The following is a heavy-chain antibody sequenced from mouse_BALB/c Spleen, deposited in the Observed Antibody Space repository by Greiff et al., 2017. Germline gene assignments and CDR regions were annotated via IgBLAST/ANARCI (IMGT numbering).Heavy chain of an antibody. CDR3: ANYYGSSYAMDY. Sequence: DVKLVESGPGLVKPSQSLSLTCTVTGYSITSDYAWNWIRQFPGNKLEWMGYISYSGSTSYNPSLKSRISITRDTSKNQFFLQLNSVTTEDTATYYCANYYGSSYAMDYWGQGTSVTVSS. D-gene: IGHD1-1*01. CDR2: ISYSGST. V-gene: IGHV3-2*02. CDR1: GYSITSDYA. J-gene: IGHJ4*01.